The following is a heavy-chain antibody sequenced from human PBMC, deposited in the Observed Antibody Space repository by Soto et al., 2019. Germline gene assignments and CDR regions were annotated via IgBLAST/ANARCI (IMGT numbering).Heavy chain of an antibody. J-gene: IGHJ6*03. CDR3: AKAVGYYYYYMDV. V-gene: IGHV3-9*01. Sequence: GGSLRLSCAASGFTFDDYAMHWVRQAPGKGLEWVSGISWNSGSIGYADSVKGRFTISRDNAKNSLYLQMNSLRAEDTALYYCAKAVGYYYYYMDVWGKGTTVTVSS. CDR2: ISWNSGSI. CDR1: GFTFDDYA.